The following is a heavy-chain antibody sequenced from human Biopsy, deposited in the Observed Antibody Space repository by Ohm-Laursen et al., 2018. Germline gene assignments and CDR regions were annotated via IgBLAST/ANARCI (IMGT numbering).Heavy chain of an antibody. CDR1: GFSISSGFH. J-gene: IGHJ4*02. V-gene: IGHV4-38-2*01. Sequence: TLSLTCGVSGFSISSGFHWAWIRQPPGKGLERIGFIYRTGTTSYNSSFKSRVAMAVDTSKNQFSLTLNSVTAADTAVYYCARMKGRGYFDYWGQGTLVIVSS. CDR2: IYRTGTT. D-gene: IGHD2-15*01. CDR3: ARMKGRGYFDY.